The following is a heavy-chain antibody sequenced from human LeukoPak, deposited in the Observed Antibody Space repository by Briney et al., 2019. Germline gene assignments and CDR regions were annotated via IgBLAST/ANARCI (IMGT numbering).Heavy chain of an antibody. J-gene: IGHJ3*02. CDR2: IYHSGST. CDR1: GGSISSGGYS. Sequence: SETLSLTCAVSGGSISSGGYSWSWIRQPPGKGLEWIGYIYHSGSTYYNPSLKSRVTISVDTSKNQFSLKLSSVTAEDTAVYYCARMVNDILTGIDAFDIWGQGTMVTVSS. D-gene: IGHD3-9*01. V-gene: IGHV4-30-2*02. CDR3: ARMVNDILTGIDAFDI.